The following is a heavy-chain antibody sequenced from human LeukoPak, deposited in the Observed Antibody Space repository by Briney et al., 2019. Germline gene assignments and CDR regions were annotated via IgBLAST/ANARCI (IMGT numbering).Heavy chain of an antibody. CDR1: GGSICRGDYF. CDR3: AGKGGRD. Sequence: SETLSLTCTVSGGSICRGDYFWRWIRQPPGKGLEWIGYIYYTGSTYYNPSLKSRVTISVDTSKNQFSLKLSSVTAADTAVYYWAGKGGRDWGQGTLVTVSS. J-gene: IGHJ4*02. CDR2: IYYTGST. V-gene: IGHV4-30-4*01. D-gene: IGHD2-15*01.